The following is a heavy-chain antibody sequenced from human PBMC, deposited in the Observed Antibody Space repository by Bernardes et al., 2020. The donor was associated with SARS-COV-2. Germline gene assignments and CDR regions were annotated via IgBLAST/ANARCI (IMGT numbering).Heavy chain of an antibody. CDR1: GYSFSSYS. CDR2: IDPTEPSP. V-gene: IGHV5-10-1*01. CDR3: AIQEGYCSGGTCSGEDY. D-gene: IGHD2-15*01. Sequence: GESLKISCKGSGYSFSSYSITWVRQMPGKGLEWMGRIDPTEPSPNYSPSFQGHVTISADKSISTAYLRWSSLKASDTAMYYCAIQEGYCSGGTCSGEDYWGQGTLITVSS. J-gene: IGHJ4*02.